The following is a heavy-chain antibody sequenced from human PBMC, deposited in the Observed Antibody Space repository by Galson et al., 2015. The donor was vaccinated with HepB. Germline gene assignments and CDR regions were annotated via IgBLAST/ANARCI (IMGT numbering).Heavy chain of an antibody. J-gene: IGHJ4*02. D-gene: IGHD5-12*01. CDR3: ARDFVSYSGVFDY. CDR2: IRSSTSTV. CDR1: GFSFSRYS. V-gene: IGHV3-48*04. Sequence: SLRLSCAASGFSFSRYSMNWVRQAPGKGLEWASYIRSSTSTVFYADSVQGRFSISRDSAKNSLYLQMNSLRAEDTAVYYCARDFVSYSGVFDYWGQGILVTVSS.